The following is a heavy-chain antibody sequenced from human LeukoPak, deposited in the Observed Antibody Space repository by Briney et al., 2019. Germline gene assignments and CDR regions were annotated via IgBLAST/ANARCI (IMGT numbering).Heavy chain of an antibody. Sequence: GGSLRLSCAASGFTVSSNYMNWVRQAPGKGLEWVSVIYSGGSTYYADSVKGRFTISRGNSKNTLYLQMNSLRAEDTAVYYCARGRRGYTFDYWGQGTLVTVSS. CDR2: IYSGGST. J-gene: IGHJ4*02. V-gene: IGHV3-66*02. CDR1: GFTVSSNY. CDR3: ARGRRGYTFDY. D-gene: IGHD5-18*01.